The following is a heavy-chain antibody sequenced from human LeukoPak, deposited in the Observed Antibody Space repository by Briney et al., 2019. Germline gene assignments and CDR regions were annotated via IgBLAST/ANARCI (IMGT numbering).Heavy chain of an antibody. CDR2: IYYSGST. J-gene: IGHJ1*01. D-gene: IGHD3-3*01. Sequence: PSETLSLTCTVSGGSISSYYWSWIRQPPGKGLEWIGYIYYSGSTNYNPSLKSRVTISEDTSKNQFSLKLSSVTAADTAVYYCVRGAHSREYNTIFGVVISISNPFQHWGQGTLVTVSS. CDR3: VRGAHSREYNTIFGVVISISNPFQH. CDR1: GGSISSYY. V-gene: IGHV4-59*01.